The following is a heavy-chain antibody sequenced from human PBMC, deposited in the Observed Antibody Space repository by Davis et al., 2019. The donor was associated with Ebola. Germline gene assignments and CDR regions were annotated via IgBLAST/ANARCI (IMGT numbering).Heavy chain of an antibody. CDR1: GYTFTSYD. D-gene: IGHD3-10*01. V-gene: IGHV1-8*01. CDR3: ARAPTWSQINYYCLDY. CDR2: MNPNSGNT. Sequence: ASVKVSCKASGYTFTSYDINWVRQATGQGLEWMGWMNPNSGNTGYAAKFQGRVTMTRNTSISTAYMELSSLRSEDTAVYYCARAPTWSQINYYCLDYWGQGTLVTVSS. J-gene: IGHJ4*02.